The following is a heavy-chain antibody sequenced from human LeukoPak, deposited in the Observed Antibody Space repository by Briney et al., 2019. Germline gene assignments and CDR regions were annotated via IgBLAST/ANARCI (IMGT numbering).Heavy chain of an antibody. V-gene: IGHV3-23*01. D-gene: IGHD3-16*01. CDR1: GFTFSNSA. J-gene: IGHJ6*03. CDR2: ISASGHYT. Sequence: PGGSLRLSCEASGFTFSNSAMSWVRQAPGKGLEWVSGISASGHYTYNADSAKGRFTISRDNSKNTLYLQVNSLRAEDTALYYCAKDGSWGDYYFYFYIDVWGKGTTVTVSS. CDR3: AKDGSWGDYYFYFYIDV.